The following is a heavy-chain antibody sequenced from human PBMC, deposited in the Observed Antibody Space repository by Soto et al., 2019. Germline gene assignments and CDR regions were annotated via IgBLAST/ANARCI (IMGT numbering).Heavy chain of an antibody. CDR3: AKDPQYCSGGSRQTHHPDWFDP. D-gene: IGHD2-15*01. J-gene: IGHJ5*02. V-gene: IGHV3-23*01. CDR1: GFTFSSYA. Sequence: SLRLSCAASGFTFSSYAMSWVRQAPGKGLEWVSAISGSGGSTYYADSVKGRFTISRDNSKNTLYLQMNSLRAEDTAVYYCAKDPQYCSGGSRQTHHPDWFDPWGQGTLVTVSS. CDR2: ISGSGGST.